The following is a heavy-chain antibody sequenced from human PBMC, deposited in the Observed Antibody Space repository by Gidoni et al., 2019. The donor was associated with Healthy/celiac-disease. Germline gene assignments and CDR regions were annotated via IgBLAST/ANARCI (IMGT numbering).Heavy chain of an antibody. V-gene: IGHV3-30*18. D-gene: IGHD3-22*01. CDR1: GFTFGSYG. CDR3: AKDRYYDSSGYYFNGDY. J-gene: IGHJ4*02. Sequence: QVQLVESGGGGVQPGRSLRLSCAASGFTFGSYGMHWFRQAPGTGLEWVAVISYDGSNKYYADSVKGRFTISRDNSKNTLYLQMNSLRAEDTAVYYCAKDRYYDSSGYYFNGDYWGQGTLVTVSS. CDR2: ISYDGSNK.